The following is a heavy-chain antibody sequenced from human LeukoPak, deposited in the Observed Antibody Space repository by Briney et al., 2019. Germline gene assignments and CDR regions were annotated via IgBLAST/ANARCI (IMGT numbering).Heavy chain of an antibody. CDR3: AKADYYDSSGYEAGEEERYYFDY. CDR2: IRYDGNK. Sequence: PGGSLRLSCAASGFTFRNYGMHWVRQAPGKGLEWVAFIRYDGNKYYADSVKGRFTISRDNSKNTLYLQMNSLRAEDTAVYYCAKADYYDSSGYEAGEEERYYFDYWGQGTLVTVSS. J-gene: IGHJ4*02. V-gene: IGHV3-30*02. CDR1: GFTFRNYG. D-gene: IGHD3-22*01.